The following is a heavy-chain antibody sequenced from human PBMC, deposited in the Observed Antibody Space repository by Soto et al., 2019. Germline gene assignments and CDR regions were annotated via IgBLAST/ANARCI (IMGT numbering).Heavy chain of an antibody. D-gene: IGHD1-1*01. CDR1: GFPFSGYG. J-gene: IGHJ4*02. V-gene: IGHV3-33*01. Sequence: QVQLVESGGGVVQPGRSLRLSCAASGFPFSGYGMHWVRQAPGKGLEWVVVIWYDGNNKYYSESVKGRFTISRDNSKNTLFLQMNSMRAEDTAIYYCARDVQSFSPAYYFDYWGQGALVTVSS. CDR3: ARDVQSFSPAYYFDY. CDR2: IWYDGNNK.